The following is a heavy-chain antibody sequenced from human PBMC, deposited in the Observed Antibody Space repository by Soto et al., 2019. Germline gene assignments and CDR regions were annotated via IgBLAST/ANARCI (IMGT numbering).Heavy chain of an antibody. CDR1: GFTFSSYA. Sequence: GGSLRLSCSASGFTFSSYAMHWVRQAPGKGLEYVSTISRNGGNTYYTDSVKGRFTISRDNSKNTLYLQMSSLRAEDTAVYYCVKGVSYAFDIWGQGTMVTVSS. CDR2: ISRNGGNT. J-gene: IGHJ3*02. D-gene: IGHD3-16*01. CDR3: VKGVSYAFDI. V-gene: IGHV3-64D*08.